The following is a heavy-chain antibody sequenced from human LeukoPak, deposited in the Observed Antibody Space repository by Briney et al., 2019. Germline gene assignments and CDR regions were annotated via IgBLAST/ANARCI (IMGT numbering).Heavy chain of an antibody. Sequence: GGSLRLSCAASGFTFSDYYMSWIRQAPGKGLEWVSYISSSSSYTNYADSVKGRFTISRDNAKNSLYLQMYSLRAEDTAVYYCARRGMYYYDSSGYPSWYFDLWGRGTLVTVSS. CDR2: ISSSSSYT. D-gene: IGHD3-22*01. V-gene: IGHV3-11*03. CDR3: ARRGMYYYDSSGYPSWYFDL. CDR1: GFTFSDYY. J-gene: IGHJ2*01.